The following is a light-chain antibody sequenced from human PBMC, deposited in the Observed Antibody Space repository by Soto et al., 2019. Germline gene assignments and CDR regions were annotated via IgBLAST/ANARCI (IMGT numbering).Light chain of an antibody. V-gene: IGLV1-44*01. CDR2: SNN. CDR1: SSNIGSNT. CDR3: AAWYDSLNGYV. J-gene: IGLJ1*01. Sequence: QSALTQPPSASGTPGQRVTISCSGSSSNIGSNTVNWYQQLPGTAPKLLIYSNNQRPSGVPDRFSGSKSGTSASLAISGRQSEDEAEYYCAAWYDSLNGYVFGTGSIVTLL.